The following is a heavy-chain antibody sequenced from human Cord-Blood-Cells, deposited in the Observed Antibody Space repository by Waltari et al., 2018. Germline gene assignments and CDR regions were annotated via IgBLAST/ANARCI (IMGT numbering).Heavy chain of an antibody. CDR3: ARGMRAARPY. CDR1: GFTFSSYS. J-gene: IGHJ4*02. V-gene: IGHV3-21*01. CDR2: ISSSSSYI. Sequence: EVQLVESGGGLVKPGGSLRLSCAASGFTFSSYSMNWVRQAPGRGLEWVSSISSSSSYIYYADSVKGRFTISRDNAKNSLYLQMNSLRAEDTAVYYCARGMRAARPYWGQGTLVTVSS. D-gene: IGHD6-6*01.